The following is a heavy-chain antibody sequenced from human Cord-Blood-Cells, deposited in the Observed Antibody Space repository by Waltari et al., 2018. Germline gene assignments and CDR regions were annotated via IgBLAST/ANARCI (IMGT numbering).Heavy chain of an antibody. CDR1: GFTFSSYW. V-gene: IGHV3-7*01. CDR2: IKQYGSDK. J-gene: IGHJ3*02. D-gene: IGHD6-13*01. CDR3: ARYYSQLGDAFDI. Sequence: EVQLVEYGGGLVQPGGSLRLSCAASGFTFSSYWMSWVRQAPGKGLEWVANIKQYGSDKYYVDSVKGRFTISRDNAKNSLYLQMNSLRAEYTAVYYCARYYSQLGDAFDIWGQGTMVTVSS.